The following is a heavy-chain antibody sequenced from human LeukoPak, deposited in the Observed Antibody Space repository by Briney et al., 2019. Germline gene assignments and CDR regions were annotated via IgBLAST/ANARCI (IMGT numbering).Heavy chain of an antibody. D-gene: IGHD2-2*01. CDR3: ARLAGTLTIGYCSSTSCSNWFDP. V-gene: IGHV5-51*01. CDR2: IYPGDSDT. Sequence: GESLKISCKGSGYSFTSYWIGWVRQMPGKGLEWMGIIYPGDSDTRYSPSFQGQVTISADKSICTAYLQWSSLKASDTAMYYCARLAGTLTIGYCSSTSCSNWFDPWGQGTLVTVSS. J-gene: IGHJ5*02. CDR1: GYSFTSYW.